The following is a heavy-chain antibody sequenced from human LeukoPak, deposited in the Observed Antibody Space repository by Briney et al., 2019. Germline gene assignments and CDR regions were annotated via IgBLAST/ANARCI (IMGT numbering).Heavy chain of an antibody. J-gene: IGHJ5*02. D-gene: IGHD6-13*01. CDR3: ARDQSIAAAGIHWFDP. Sequence: GGSLRLSCAASGFTFSSYWMSWVRQAPGKGLEWVANIKQDGSEKYYVDSVKGRFTISRDNAKNSLYLQMNSLRAEDTAVYYCARDQSIAAAGIHWFDPWGQGTLVTVSS. CDR2: IKQDGSEK. V-gene: IGHV3-7*01. CDR1: GFTFSSYW.